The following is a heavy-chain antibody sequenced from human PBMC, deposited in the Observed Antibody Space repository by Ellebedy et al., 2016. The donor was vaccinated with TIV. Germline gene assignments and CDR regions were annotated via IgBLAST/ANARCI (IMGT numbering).Heavy chain of an antibody. CDR1: GYTFTSYA. Sequence: AASVKVSCKASGYTFTSYAMHWVRQAPGQRLEWMGWINAGNGNTKYSQKFQGRVTITRDTSASTAYMELSSLRSEDTAVYYCARGDRVALPFDYWGQGTLVTVSS. CDR2: INAGNGNT. V-gene: IGHV1-3*01. J-gene: IGHJ4*02. D-gene: IGHD2-15*01. CDR3: ARGDRVALPFDY.